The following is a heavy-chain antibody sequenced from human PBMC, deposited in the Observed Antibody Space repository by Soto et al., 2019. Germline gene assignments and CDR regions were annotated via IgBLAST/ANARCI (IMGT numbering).Heavy chain of an antibody. CDR2: INGDSGNT. CDR1: GYTFSSYA. J-gene: IGHJ4*02. V-gene: IGHV1-3*01. CDR3: ARGNGPGSYLIDY. D-gene: IGHD3-10*01. Sequence: QVQLVQSGAEVKKPGASVKVSCKASGYTFSSYAMHWVRQAPGQRLEWMGIINGDSGNTQDSQKFLGRVTISRDTSARTVYRELSRLSSEDTAVYYCARGNGPGSYLIDYWGQGTLVTVSS.